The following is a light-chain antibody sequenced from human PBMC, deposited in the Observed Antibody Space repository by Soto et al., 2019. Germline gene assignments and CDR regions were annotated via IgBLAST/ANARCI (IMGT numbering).Light chain of an antibody. J-gene: IGKJ1*01. CDR3: LLDFRYFWA. CDR1: QAIRTA. Sequence: AIQLTQSPSSLYASVGDRVTITCRASQAIRTALGWYQQKPRKVPKLLIYAASILQSGVPSRFSGSGSGTDFTLTISSLQPEDFATYYCLLDFRYFWAFGKGTK. CDR2: AAS. V-gene: IGKV1-6*01.